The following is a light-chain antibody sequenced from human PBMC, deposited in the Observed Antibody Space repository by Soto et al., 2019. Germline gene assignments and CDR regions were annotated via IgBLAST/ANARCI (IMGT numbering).Light chain of an antibody. J-gene: IGKJ2*01. Sequence: DIQMTQSPSSLSASVGDRVTITCRARQSISSYLNWYQQKPGKAPKLLIYAASSLQSGVPSRFSGSGSGTDFTLTISSLPPEDFATYYCQQSYSTPYTFGEGTKLEIK. CDR1: QSISSY. CDR2: AAS. V-gene: IGKV1-39*01. CDR3: QQSYSTPYT.